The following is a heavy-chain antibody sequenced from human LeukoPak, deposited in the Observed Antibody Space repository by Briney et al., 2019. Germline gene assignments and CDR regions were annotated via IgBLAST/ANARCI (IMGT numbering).Heavy chain of an antibody. J-gene: IGHJ1*01. CDR1: GFTFRDYS. CDR2: ISRNSRHV. Sequence: PGGSLRLSCAASGFTFRDYSMNWVRQAPGKGLEWVSSISRNSRHVYYGGSVWGRFTISRDDARNFLFLEMNSLRADDMAVYYCVRDFMGMIATTAYLLYWGQGTLFSVSS. CDR3: VRDFMGMIATTAYLLY. V-gene: IGHV3-21*06. D-gene: IGHD3-22*01.